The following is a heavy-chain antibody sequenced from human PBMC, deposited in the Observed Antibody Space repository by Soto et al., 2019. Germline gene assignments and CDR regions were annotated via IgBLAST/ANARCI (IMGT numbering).Heavy chain of an antibody. V-gene: IGHV3-23*01. D-gene: IGHD3-10*01. Sequence: EVQLLESGGDLVQPGGSLRLSCAASGFTYTYYAMSWVRQAPGKGLEWVSGISGTGGNTYYADSVKGRFTVSRDNSKNTLYLQMNSLRAEDTAIYYCAKEFFTGIRGINPPTFFDYWGPGTLVTVSS. CDR2: ISGTGGNT. CDR1: GFTYTYYA. J-gene: IGHJ4*02. CDR3: AKEFFTGIRGINPPTFFDY.